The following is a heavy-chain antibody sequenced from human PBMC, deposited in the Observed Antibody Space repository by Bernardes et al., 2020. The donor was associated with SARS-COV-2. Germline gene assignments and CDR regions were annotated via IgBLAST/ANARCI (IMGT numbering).Heavy chain of an antibody. CDR2: IYYSGST. CDR3: ARQHLGGVTIFGVVTTDRYFDY. V-gene: IGHV4-39*01. Sequence: SETLSLTCTVSGGSISSSSYYWGWIRQPPGKGLEWIGSIYYSGSTYYNPSLKIRVTISVDTSKNQFSLKLSSVTAADTAVYYCARQHLGGVTIFGVVTTDRYFDYWGQGTLVTVSS. J-gene: IGHJ4*02. D-gene: IGHD3-3*01. CDR1: GGSISSSSYY.